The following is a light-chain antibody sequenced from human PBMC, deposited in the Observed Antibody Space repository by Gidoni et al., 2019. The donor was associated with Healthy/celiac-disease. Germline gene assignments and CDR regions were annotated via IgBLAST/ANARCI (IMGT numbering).Light chain of an antibody. CDR1: QSISSY. J-gene: IGKJ1*01. Sequence: DIQMTQSPSSLSASVGDRVTITCRASQSISSYLNWYQQKPGKAPKLLIYAASSLQSGGPSRFSGSGSGTDFTLTISSLQPEDFATYYCQQSYSTPTFGQGTKVEIK. CDR3: QQSYSTPT. CDR2: AAS. V-gene: IGKV1-39*01.